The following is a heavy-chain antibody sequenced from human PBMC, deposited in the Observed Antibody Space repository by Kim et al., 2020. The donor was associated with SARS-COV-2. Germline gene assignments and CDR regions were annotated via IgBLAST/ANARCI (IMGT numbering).Heavy chain of an antibody. CDR2: INPNSGGT. Sequence: ASVKVSCKASGYTFTGYYMHWVRQAPGQGLEWMGRINPNSGGTNYAQKFQGRVTMTRDTSISTAYMELSRLRSDDTAVYYCASSGAVAGKFGAFDIWGQGTMVTVSS. V-gene: IGHV1-2*06. CDR3: ASSGAVAGKFGAFDI. J-gene: IGHJ3*02. D-gene: IGHD6-19*01. CDR1: GYTFTGYY.